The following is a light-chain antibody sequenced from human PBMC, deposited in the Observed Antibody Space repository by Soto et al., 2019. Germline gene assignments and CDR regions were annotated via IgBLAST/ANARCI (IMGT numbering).Light chain of an antibody. V-gene: IGKV1-39*01. CDR1: RNIGTY. CDR3: QQSYDSPLT. J-gene: IGKJ5*01. Sequence: IQMTQSPSSLSASVGDTVSITCRASRNIGTYVNWYQQEPGKVPRPLIYTASNLQGRVPSRFSGRGSGTDFTLTISGVQREDCATYYCQQSYDSPLTFGQGTRLEI. CDR2: TAS.